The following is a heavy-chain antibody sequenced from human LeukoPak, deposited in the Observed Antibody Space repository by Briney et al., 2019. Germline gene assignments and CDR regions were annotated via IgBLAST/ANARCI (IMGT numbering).Heavy chain of an antibody. CDR2: IYTSGST. CDR1: GGSISSSSYY. CDR3: ARRVIAAAGHYYFDY. J-gene: IGHJ4*02. D-gene: IGHD6-13*01. V-gene: IGHV4-61*02. Sequence: SETLSLTCSVSGGSISSSSYYWSWIRQPAGKGLEWIGRIYTSGSTNYNPSLKSRVTISVDTSKNQFSLKLSSVTAADTAVYYCARRVIAAAGHYYFDYWGQGTLVTVSS.